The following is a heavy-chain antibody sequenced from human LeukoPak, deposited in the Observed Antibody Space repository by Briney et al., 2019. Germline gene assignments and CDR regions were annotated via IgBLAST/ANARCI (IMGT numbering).Heavy chain of an antibody. CDR2: IYGGGNI. J-gene: IGHJ6*02. V-gene: IGHV3-53*01. D-gene: IGHD3-22*01. Sequence: GGSLRLSCAASGFTVSSNYMNWVRQAPGKGLEWVSVIYGGGNIYYADSVKGRFTISRDNSKNTLYLQMNSLRAEDTAVYYCARDYYDSSGYYSVPSYYYGMDVWGQGTTVTVSS. CDR1: GFTVSSNY. CDR3: ARDYYDSSGYYSVPSYYYGMDV.